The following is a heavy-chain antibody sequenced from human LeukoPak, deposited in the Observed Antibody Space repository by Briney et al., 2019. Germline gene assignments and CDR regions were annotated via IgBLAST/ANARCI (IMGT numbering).Heavy chain of an antibody. Sequence: PVKVSCKASGGTFSSYAISWVRQAPGQGLEWMGRIIPILGIANYAQKFQGRVTITADKSTSTAYMELSSLRSEDTAGYYCARESGGDFYYYYGMDVWGQGTTVTVSS. J-gene: IGHJ6*02. CDR2: IIPILGIA. V-gene: IGHV1-69*04. CDR1: GGTFSSYA. CDR3: ARESGGDFYYYYGMDV. D-gene: IGHD2-21*02.